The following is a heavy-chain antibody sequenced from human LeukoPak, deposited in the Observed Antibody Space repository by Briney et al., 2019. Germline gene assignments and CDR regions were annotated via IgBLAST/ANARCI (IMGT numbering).Heavy chain of an antibody. V-gene: IGHV3-23*01. Sequence: PGGSLRLSCAASGFLFNNYGLIWVRQAPGKGLEWVSAISNDGGGTTYADFVQGRFTISRDNSKNTLFLQMNTLRAEDTALYYCAKGSSGYFFDLWGQGTLVTVSS. CDR1: GFLFNNYG. CDR2: ISNDGGGT. D-gene: IGHD3-22*01. J-gene: IGHJ4*02. CDR3: AKGSSGYFFDL.